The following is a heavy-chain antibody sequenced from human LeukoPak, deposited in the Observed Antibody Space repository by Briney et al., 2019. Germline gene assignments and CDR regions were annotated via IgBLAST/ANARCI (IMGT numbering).Heavy chain of an antibody. Sequence: PGGSLRLSCAASGFAFTNAWMTWVRLAPGKGLEWVGRIKTKSDGGTIDYAAPVKGRFTISRDDSKNSLYLQMNSLKTEDTAVYHCASIMGLDYWGQGTLVTVSS. D-gene: IGHD1-26*01. V-gene: IGHV3-15*01. CDR1: GFAFTNAW. CDR2: IKTKSDGGTI. CDR3: ASIMGLDY. J-gene: IGHJ4*02.